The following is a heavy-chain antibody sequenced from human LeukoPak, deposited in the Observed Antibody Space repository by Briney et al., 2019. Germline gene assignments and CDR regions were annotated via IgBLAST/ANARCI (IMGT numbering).Heavy chain of an antibody. J-gene: IGHJ4*02. D-gene: IGHD4-17*01. CDR3: ARTGSTVTMLYPFDH. Sequence: PSETLSLTCAVSGGSISSYYWSWLRQPPGKGLEWRGYIYYSGRTNYNPSLKSRVTISVDTSKNQFSLKRSSVTAADTAVYYCARTGSTVTMLYPFDHWGQGTLVTVSS. V-gene: IGHV4-59*01. CDR1: GGSISSYY. CDR2: IYYSGRT.